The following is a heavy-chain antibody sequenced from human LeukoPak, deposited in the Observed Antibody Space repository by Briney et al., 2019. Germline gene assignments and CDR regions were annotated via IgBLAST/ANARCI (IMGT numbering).Heavy chain of an antibody. D-gene: IGHD3-22*01. J-gene: IGHJ4*02. Sequence: SETLSLTCAVYGGSFSGYYWSWIRQPPGKGLKWIGEINHSGSTNYNPSLKSRVTISVDTSKNQFSLKLSSVTAADTAVYYCARGGYYDSSGYYPTWGQGTLVTVSS. V-gene: IGHV4-34*01. CDR2: INHSGST. CDR3: ARGGYYDSSGYYPT. CDR1: GGSFSGYY.